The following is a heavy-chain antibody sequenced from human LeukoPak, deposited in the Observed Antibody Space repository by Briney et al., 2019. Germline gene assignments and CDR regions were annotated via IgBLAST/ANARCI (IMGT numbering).Heavy chain of an antibody. Sequence: GGSLRLSCAASGFTFSCYAMGWVRQAPGKGLEWVSAISGSGGSTYYADSVKGRFTISRDNSKNTLYLQMNSLRAEDTAVYYCAIFEGAGGAFDIWGQGTMVTVSS. J-gene: IGHJ3*02. CDR1: GFTFSCYA. CDR3: AIFEGAGGAFDI. D-gene: IGHD3-16*01. CDR2: ISGSGGST. V-gene: IGHV3-23*01.